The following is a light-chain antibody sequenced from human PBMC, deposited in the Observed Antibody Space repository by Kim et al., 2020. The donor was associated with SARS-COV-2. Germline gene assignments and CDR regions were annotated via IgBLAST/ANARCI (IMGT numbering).Light chain of an antibody. CDR1: SLRSYY. V-gene: IGLV3-19*01. J-gene: IGLJ2*01. Sequence: SSELTQDPAVSVALGQTFRITCQGDSLRSYYASWYQQKPGQAPVFVIYGKNNRPSGIPDRFSGSSSGNTASLTITGAQAEDEADYYCNSRDSSGNHLVFGGGTKLTVL. CDR2: GKN. CDR3: NSRDSSGNHLV.